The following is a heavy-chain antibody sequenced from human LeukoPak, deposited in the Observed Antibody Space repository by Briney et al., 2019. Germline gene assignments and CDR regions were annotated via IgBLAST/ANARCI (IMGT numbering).Heavy chain of an antibody. V-gene: IGHV1-24*01. D-gene: IGHD6-19*01. CDR3: ATGYSSGLDAFDI. Sequence: GASVTVSCKVSGYTLTELSMHWVRQAPGKGLEWMGGFYPEDGETIYAQKFQGRVTMTEDTSTDTAYMELSSLRSEDTAVYYCATGYSSGLDAFDIWGQGTMVTVSS. CDR2: FYPEDGET. CDR1: GYTLTELS. J-gene: IGHJ3*02.